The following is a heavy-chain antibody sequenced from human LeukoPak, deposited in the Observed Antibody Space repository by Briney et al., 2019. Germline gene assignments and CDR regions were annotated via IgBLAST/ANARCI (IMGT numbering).Heavy chain of an antibody. V-gene: IGHV3-9*01. J-gene: IGHJ6*02. CDR2: ISWNRGNI. CDR3: AKAVLAGTYYYYYGMDV. D-gene: IGHD6-19*01. Sequence: GGSLRLSCAASGFTFDDYAMHWVRQAPGKGLEWVSGISWNRGNIGYADSVKGRFTIPRDNAKNSLYLQMNSLRAEDTALYYCAKAVLAGTYYYYYGMDVWGQGTTVTVSS. CDR1: GFTFDDYA.